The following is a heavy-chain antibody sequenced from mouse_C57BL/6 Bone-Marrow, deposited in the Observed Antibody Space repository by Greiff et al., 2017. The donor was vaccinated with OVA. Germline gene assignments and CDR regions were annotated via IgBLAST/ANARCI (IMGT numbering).Heavy chain of an antibody. J-gene: IGHJ2*01. D-gene: IGHD2-3*01. CDR1: GYTFTDYN. V-gene: IGHV1-18*01. Sequence: EVKLQESGPELVKPGASVKIPCKASGYTFTDYNMDWVKQSHGKSLEWIGDINPNNGGTIYNQKFKGKATLTVDKSSSTAYMQLSSLTSEDSAVYYCARSRYDGYDYWGQGTTLTVSS. CDR2: INPNNGGT. CDR3: ARSRYDGYDY.